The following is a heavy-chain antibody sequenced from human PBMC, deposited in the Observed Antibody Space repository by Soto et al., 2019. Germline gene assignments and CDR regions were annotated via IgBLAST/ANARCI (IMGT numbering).Heavy chain of an antibody. CDR3: ARQGIAVAGIPYYYGMDV. D-gene: IGHD6-19*01. CDR1: GYSFTSYW. Sequence: GESLKISCKGSGYSFTSYWISWVRQMPGKGLEWMGRIDPSDSYTNYSPSFQGHVTISADKSISTAYLQWSSLKASDTAMYYCARQGIAVAGIPYYYGMDVWGQGTTVTVSS. CDR2: IDPSDSYT. J-gene: IGHJ6*02. V-gene: IGHV5-10-1*01.